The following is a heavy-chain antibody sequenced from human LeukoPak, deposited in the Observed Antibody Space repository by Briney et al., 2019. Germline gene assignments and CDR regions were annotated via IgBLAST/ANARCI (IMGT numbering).Heavy chain of an antibody. D-gene: IGHD4-17*01. CDR3: AKDPNGDYVGAFDFQR. CDR1: GFTFANYA. V-gene: IGHV3-23*01. Sequence: PGGSLRLSCAGSGFTFANYAMVWVRQTPGKELQWVSAISGSGGNTYYADSVQGRFTMSRDNSKNTLYLQMNSLRAEDTAVYYCAKDPNGDYVGAFDFQRWGQGTQVTVSS. J-gene: IGHJ1*01. CDR2: ISGSGGNT.